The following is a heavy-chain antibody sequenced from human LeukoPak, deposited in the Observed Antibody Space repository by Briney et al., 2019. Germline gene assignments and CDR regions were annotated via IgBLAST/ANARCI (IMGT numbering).Heavy chain of an antibody. Sequence: PGGSLRLSCAASGFTFSSYAMSWVRQAPGKGLEWVSAISGSGGSTYYADSVEGRFTISRDNSKNTLYLQMNSLRAEDTAVYYCAKEPNYGDYGAYFDYWGQGTLVTVSS. CDR1: GFTFSSYA. J-gene: IGHJ4*02. CDR3: AKEPNYGDYGAYFDY. D-gene: IGHD4-17*01. CDR2: ISGSGGST. V-gene: IGHV3-23*01.